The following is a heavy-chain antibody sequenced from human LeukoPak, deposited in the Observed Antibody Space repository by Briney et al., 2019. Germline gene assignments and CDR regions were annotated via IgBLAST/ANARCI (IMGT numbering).Heavy chain of an antibody. D-gene: IGHD3-16*01. J-gene: IGHJ5*02. CDR2: INYSGST. CDR1: GGSISSGDYY. CDR3: ASTXXXXXRCYGANWFDP. Sequence: SQTLSLTCTVSGGSISSGDYYWSWIRQPPGKGLEWIGYINYSGSTFHYNPSLKSRVTISVDTSKNQFSLRLNSVTVSDSAVYYCASTXXXXXRCYGANWFDPWGQGTLVXVXX. V-gene: IGHV4-30-4*01.